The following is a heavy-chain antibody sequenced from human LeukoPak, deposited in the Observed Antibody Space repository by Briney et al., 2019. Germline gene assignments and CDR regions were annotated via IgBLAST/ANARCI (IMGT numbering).Heavy chain of an antibody. CDR2: IYYSGST. CDR1: GGSISSSSYY. Sequence: SETLSLTCTVSGGSISSSSYYWGWIRQPPGKRLEWIGSIYYSGSTYYNPSLKSRVTISVDTSKNQFSLKLSSVTAADTAVYYCARHDLLYCSSTSCYFDAFDIWGQGTMVTVSS. D-gene: IGHD2-2*01. V-gene: IGHV4-39*01. CDR3: ARHDLLYCSSTSCYFDAFDI. J-gene: IGHJ3*02.